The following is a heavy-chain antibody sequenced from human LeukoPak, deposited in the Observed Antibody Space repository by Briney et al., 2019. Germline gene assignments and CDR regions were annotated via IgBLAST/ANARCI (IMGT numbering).Heavy chain of an antibody. J-gene: IGHJ4*02. D-gene: IGHD3-22*01. CDR2: IIPILGIA. V-gene: IGHV1-69*04. Sequence: SVKVSCKASGGTFSSYAISWVRQAHGQGLEWMGRIIPILGIANYAQKFQGRVTITADKSTSTAYMELSSLRSEDTAVYYCARGMGYYDSSGYFEYYFDYWGQGTLVTVSS. CDR3: ARGMGYYDSSGYFEYYFDY. CDR1: GGTFSSYA.